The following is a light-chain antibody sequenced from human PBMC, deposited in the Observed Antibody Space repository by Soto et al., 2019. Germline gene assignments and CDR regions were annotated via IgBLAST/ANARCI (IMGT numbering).Light chain of an antibody. J-gene: IGLJ3*02. CDR3: ASYTNTGTLV. V-gene: IGLV2-14*01. CDR2: EVS. CDR1: SSDIGAYNS. Sequence: QSALAQPASVSGSPGQSITISCSGTSSDIGAYNSVSWYQQHPGQVPQLMIYEVSNRPSGVSNRFSGSKSGNTASLTISGLQAEDEADYYCASYTNTGTLVFGGGTKLTVL.